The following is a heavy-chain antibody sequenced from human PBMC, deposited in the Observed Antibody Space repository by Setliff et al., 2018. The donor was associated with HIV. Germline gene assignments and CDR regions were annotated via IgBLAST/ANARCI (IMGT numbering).Heavy chain of an antibody. CDR3: AKEDQRVTSVDY. V-gene: IGHV3-30*02. Sequence: GGSLRLSCAASGFTFSHYGMHWVRQAPGKGLEWVAFIRYDVSNKYYAGSVKGRFAISRDNSKNTLYLQMNSLRAEDTAMYYCAKEDQRVTSVDYWGQGTPVTVSS. D-gene: IGHD2-2*01. CDR1: GFTFSHYG. J-gene: IGHJ4*02. CDR2: IRYDVSNK.